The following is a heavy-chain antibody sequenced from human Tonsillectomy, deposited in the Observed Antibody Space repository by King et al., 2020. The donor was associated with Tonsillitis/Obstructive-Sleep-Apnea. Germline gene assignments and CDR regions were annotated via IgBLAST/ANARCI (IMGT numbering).Heavy chain of an antibody. CDR1: GFTFRGYS. J-gene: IGHJ4*02. V-gene: IGHV3-21*01. CDR3: ARGGAAVVSGVDY. Sequence: EVQLVESGGGLVKPGGSLRLSCAASGFTFRGYSMNWGRHAPGGGLEWVSSFSSISGYIYYADSVKGRFTISRDNAKNSLYLQMDSLRAEDTAVYYCARGGAAVVSGVDYWGQGALVTVSS. CDR2: FSSISGYI. D-gene: IGHD4-23*01.